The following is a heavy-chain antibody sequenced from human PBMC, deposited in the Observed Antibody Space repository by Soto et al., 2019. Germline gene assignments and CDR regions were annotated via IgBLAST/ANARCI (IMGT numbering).Heavy chain of an antibody. CDR1: GFSPSTSGVG. D-gene: IGHD3-9*01. Sequence: GSGPTLVNPTQTLTLTCTFSGFSPSTSGVGVGWIRQPPGKALEWLALIYWNDDKRYSPSLKSRLTITKDTSKNQVVLTMTNMDPVDTATYYCARLYYDILTGYSLFDYWGQGTLVTVSS. CDR3: ARLYYDILTGYSLFDY. CDR2: IYWNDDK. J-gene: IGHJ4*02. V-gene: IGHV2-5*01.